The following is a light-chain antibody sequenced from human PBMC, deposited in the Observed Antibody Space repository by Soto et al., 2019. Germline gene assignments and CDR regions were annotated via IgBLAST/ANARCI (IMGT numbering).Light chain of an antibody. V-gene: IGKV3-11*01. J-gene: IGKJ2*01. CDR3: QRRSNWPSMYN. CDR1: LSVSNF. CDR2: DAS. Sequence: DIVLTQTPATLSLSPGERATLSCSASLSVSNFLAWYQQKPGQAPRLLIYDASNRATGIPPRFSGSGSGTDFTLTSNSLAPEDFAVYDCQRRSNWPSMYNFGQGTKLEIK.